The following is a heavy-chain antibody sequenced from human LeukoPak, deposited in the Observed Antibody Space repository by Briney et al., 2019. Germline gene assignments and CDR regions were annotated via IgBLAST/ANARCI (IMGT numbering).Heavy chain of an antibody. V-gene: IGHV4-59*08. CDR1: GGSITNYY. Sequence: SETLSLTCAVSGGSITNYYWSWIRQPPGKGLEWIGCSHYTGNTNYNPSLKSRVTISVDTSKNQFSLRLGSVTAADTAVYYCARRGNFDYWGQGTLVTVSS. J-gene: IGHJ4*02. CDR3: ARRGNFDY. CDR2: SHYTGNT. D-gene: IGHD6-13*01.